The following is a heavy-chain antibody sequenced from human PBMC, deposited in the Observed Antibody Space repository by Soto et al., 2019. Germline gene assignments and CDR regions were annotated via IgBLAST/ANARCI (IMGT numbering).Heavy chain of an antibody. CDR1: GFTFRDYA. Sequence: EVQLVESGGDLVQPGRSLRLSCAASGFTFRDYAMHWVRRAPGKGLEWVPGIKWNGDVIGYADSVKGRFTISRDNAKNSLYLQMNSLRGEDTALYYCAKDIRLYDYGMDVWGQGTTVTVSS. CDR3: AKDIRLYDYGMDV. V-gene: IGHV3-9*01. CDR2: IKWNGDVI. D-gene: IGHD3-16*01. J-gene: IGHJ6*02.